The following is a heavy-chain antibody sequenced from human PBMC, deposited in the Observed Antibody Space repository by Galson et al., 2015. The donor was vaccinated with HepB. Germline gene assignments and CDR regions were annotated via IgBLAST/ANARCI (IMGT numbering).Heavy chain of an antibody. V-gene: IGHV3-23*01. CDR2: CSGNGADA. CDR1: GFNFNIST. CDR3: ATRRPPGTTPDY. Sequence: LRLSCVGPGFNFNISTMSGARQAPGEGLGSIPGCSGNGADAFHADSVRVRFAVWRDNSKRILYWQMNSLRVEDMSVYYCATRRPPGTTPDYWGQGSLVTVSS. D-gene: IGHD1-14*01. J-gene: IGHJ4*02.